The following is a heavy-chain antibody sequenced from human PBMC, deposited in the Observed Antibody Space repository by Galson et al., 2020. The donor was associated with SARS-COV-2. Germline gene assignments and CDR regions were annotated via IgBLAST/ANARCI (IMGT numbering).Heavy chain of an antibody. Sequence: GESLKISCAASGFTFSSYSMNWVRQAPGQGLEWVSSISSSGSYIYYADSLKGRLTISRDNAKNSLSLQMNSLRAEDTAVYYCARDPYSGSYYGYYFYYMDVWGKGTTVTVSS. CDR1: GFTFSSYS. CDR3: ARDPYSGSYYGYYFYYMDV. J-gene: IGHJ6*03. D-gene: IGHD1-26*01. CDR2: ISSSGSYI. V-gene: IGHV3-21*01.